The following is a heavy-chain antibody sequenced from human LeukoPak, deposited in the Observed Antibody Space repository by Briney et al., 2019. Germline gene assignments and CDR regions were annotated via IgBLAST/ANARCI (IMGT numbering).Heavy chain of an antibody. CDR2: IYTGST. D-gene: IGHD1-14*01. CDR1: GGSISTYY. J-gene: IGHJ4*02. CDR3: AGMRITTPTVRTLDY. Sequence: PSETLSLTCTVSGGSISTYYWTWIRQPPGKGLEWIGFIYTGSTNYNPSLKSRVTISVDTSKNQFSLKLSSVTAADTAVYYCAGMRITTPTVRTLDYWGQGTLVTVSS. V-gene: IGHV4-59*01.